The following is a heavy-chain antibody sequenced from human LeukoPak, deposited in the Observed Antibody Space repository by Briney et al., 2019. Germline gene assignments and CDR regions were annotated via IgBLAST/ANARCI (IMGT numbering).Heavy chain of an antibody. J-gene: IGHJ4*02. CDR1: GFTFSSYG. V-gene: IGHV3-30*02. D-gene: IGHD3-10*01. CDR3: AKDFVVAGFGEFDY. CDR2: IRYDGSNK. Sequence: PGGSLRLSCAASGFTFSSYGMHWVRQAPGKGLEWVAFIRYDGSNKYYADSVKGRFTISRDNSKNTLYLQMNSLRAEDTTVYYCAKDFVVAGFGEFDYWGQGTLVTVSS.